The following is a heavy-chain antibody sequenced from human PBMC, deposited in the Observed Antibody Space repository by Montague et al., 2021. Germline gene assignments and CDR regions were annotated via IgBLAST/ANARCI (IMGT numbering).Heavy chain of an antibody. CDR3: GRDYWGSIDY. J-gene: IGHJ4*01. D-gene: IGHD7-27*01. CDR2: IRSSGSP. Sequence: SETLSLTCSVSGGSVTCYDWSWIRQPPGKGLEWIGYIRSSGSPNYNPSFKSRLAISIDRSRNQFSLELNFVTAADTAIYFCGRDYWGSIDYWGHGILVTVSS. V-gene: IGHV4-59*02. CDR1: GGSVTCYD.